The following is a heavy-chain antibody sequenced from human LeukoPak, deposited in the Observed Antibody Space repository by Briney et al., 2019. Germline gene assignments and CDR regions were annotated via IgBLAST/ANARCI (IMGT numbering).Heavy chain of an antibody. V-gene: IGHV4-34*01. J-gene: IGHJ4*02. CDR2: INHSGST. D-gene: IGHD3-10*01. Sequence: SETLSLTCAVYGGSFSGYYWSWLRQPPGKGLEWIGEINHSGSTNYNPSLKSRVTISVDTSKNQFSLKLSSVTAADTAVYYCARGGEYGSGSYYKYWGQGTLVTVSS. CDR1: GGSFSGYY. CDR3: ARGGEYGSGSYYKY.